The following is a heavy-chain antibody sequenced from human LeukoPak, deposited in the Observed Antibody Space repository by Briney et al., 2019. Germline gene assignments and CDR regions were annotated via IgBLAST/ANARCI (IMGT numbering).Heavy chain of an antibody. V-gene: IGHV3-30*03. CDR1: GFTFSSYG. D-gene: IGHD2-2*01. CDR3: ARDLQIYCSSTSCYPFDY. Sequence: GGSLRLSCAASGFTFSSYGMHWVRQAPGKGLEWVATILYDGSNKYHADSVKGRFTISRDNSKNTLYVQMNSLRAEDTAVYYCARDLQIYCSSTSCYPFDYWGQGTPVTVSS. CDR2: ILYDGSNK. J-gene: IGHJ4*02.